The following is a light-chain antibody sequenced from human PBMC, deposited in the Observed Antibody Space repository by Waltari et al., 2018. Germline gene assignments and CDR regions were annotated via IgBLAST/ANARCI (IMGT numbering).Light chain of an antibody. CDR1: SSDVGAYTY. V-gene: IGLV2-14*03. CDR2: DVN. Sequence: QSALTQPASVSGSPGQSITIPCAGTSSDVGAYTYVSWYQHHPGKAPNLIIYDVNSRPSGVSNRFSGSKSGNTASLTISELQAEDEADYYCSSFTSDSTWVFGAGTKLTVL. CDR3: SSFTSDSTWV. J-gene: IGLJ2*01.